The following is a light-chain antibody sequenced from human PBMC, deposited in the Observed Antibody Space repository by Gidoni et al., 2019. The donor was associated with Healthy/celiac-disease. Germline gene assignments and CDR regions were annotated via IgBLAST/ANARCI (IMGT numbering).Light chain of an antibody. CDR2: AAS. CDR1: QSSSSY. J-gene: IGKJ1*01. CDR3: QQSYSTPPT. V-gene: IGKV1-39*01. Sequence: DIQMPQSPSSLSASVGDRVTITCRASQSSSSYLNWYQQKPGKAPKLLIYAASSLQSGVPSRFSGSGSGTDFTLTISSLQPEDFATYYCQQSYSTPPTFGQGTKVEIK.